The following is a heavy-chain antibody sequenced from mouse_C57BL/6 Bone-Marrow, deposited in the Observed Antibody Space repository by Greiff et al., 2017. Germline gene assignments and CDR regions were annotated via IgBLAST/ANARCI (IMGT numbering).Heavy chain of an antibody. D-gene: IGHD2-5*01. J-gene: IGHJ1*03. V-gene: IGHV1-42*01. CDR2: INPSTGGT. Sequence: EVQLQQSGPELVKPGASVKISCKASGYSFTGYYMNWVKQSPEKSLEWIGEINPSTGGTTYNQKFKAKATLTVDKSSSTAYMQRKSLTSEDSAVYYCARWGTYYSNHWYFDVWGTGTTVTVSS. CDR1: GYSFTGYY. CDR3: ARWGTYYSNHWYFDV.